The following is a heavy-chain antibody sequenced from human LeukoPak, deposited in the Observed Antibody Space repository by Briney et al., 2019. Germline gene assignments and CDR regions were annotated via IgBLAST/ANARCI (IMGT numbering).Heavy chain of an antibody. CDR2: IYYSGST. CDR3: ARGPTWSETNDAFDI. Sequence: SETLSLTCTVSGGSISSYYWSWIRQPPGKGLEWIGYIYYSGSTNYNPSLKSRVTISVDTSKNQFSLKLSSVTAADTAVYYCARGPTWSETNDAFDIWGQGTMVTGSS. J-gene: IGHJ3*02. CDR1: GGSISSYY. V-gene: IGHV4-59*01. D-gene: IGHD1-1*01.